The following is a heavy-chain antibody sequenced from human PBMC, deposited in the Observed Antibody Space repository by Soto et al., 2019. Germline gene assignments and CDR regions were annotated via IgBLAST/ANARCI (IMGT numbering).Heavy chain of an antibody. CDR2: ISYDGSNK. D-gene: IGHD3-10*02. Sequence: QVQLVESGGGVVQPGRSLRLSCAASGFTFSSYAMHWVRQAPGKGLEWVAVISYDGSNKYYADSVKGRFTISRDNSKNTLYLQMNSLRAEDTAVYYCASDSPPEMFQGGMDVWGQGTTVTVSS. J-gene: IGHJ6*02. CDR1: GFTFSSYA. CDR3: ASDSPPEMFQGGMDV. V-gene: IGHV3-30-3*01.